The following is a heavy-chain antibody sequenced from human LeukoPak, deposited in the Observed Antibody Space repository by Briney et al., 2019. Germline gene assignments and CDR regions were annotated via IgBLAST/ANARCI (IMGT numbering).Heavy chain of an antibody. CDR2: IYHSGST. D-gene: IGHD2-15*01. V-gene: IGHV4-38-2*02. J-gene: IGHJ5*02. Sequence: SETLSLTCAVSGYSISSGYYWGWIRQPPGKGPEWIGSIYHSGSTYYNPSLKSRVTISVDTSKNQFSLKLSSVTAADTAVYYCAREGDCSGGSCYSRALDWFDPWGQGTLVTVSS. CDR1: GYSISSGYY. CDR3: AREGDCSGGSCYSRALDWFDP.